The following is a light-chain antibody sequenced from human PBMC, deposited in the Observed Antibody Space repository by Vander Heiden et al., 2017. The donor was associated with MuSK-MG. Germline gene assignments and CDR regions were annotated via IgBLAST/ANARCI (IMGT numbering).Light chain of an antibody. V-gene: IGKV1-33*01. J-gene: IGKJ4*01. Sequence: EIQMTQSPSSLSASVGDRVTITCQASQDISNYLNWYQQKPGKAPKLLIYDASNLETGVPSRFSGSGSGTDFTFTISSLQPEDIATYYCQQYDTVPSPTFGGGTKVEIK. CDR3: QQYDTVPSPT. CDR1: QDISNY. CDR2: DAS.